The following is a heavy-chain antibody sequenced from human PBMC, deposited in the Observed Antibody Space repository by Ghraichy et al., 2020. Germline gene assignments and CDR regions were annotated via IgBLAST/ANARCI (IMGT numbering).Heavy chain of an antibody. J-gene: IGHJ3*02. CDR1: GFTFDDYA. Sequence: GGSLRLSCAASGFTFDDYAMHWVRQAPGKGLEWVSLISGDGGSTYYADSVKGRFTISRDNSKNSLYLQMNSLRTEDTALYYCARAVWFGESNDAFDIWGQGTMVTVSS. CDR2: ISGDGGST. CDR3: ARAVWFGESNDAFDI. V-gene: IGHV3-43*02. D-gene: IGHD3-10*01.